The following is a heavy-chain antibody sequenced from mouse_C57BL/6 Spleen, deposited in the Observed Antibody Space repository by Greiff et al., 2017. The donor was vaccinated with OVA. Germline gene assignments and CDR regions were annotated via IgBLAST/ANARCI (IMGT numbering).Heavy chain of an antibody. V-gene: IGHV1-22*01. CDR3: ARIITTVVAKGDY. CDR2: INPNNGGT. D-gene: IGHD1-1*01. CDR1: GYTFTDYN. Sequence: VQLQQSGPELVKPGASVKMSCKASGYTFTDYNMHWVKQSHGKSLEWIGYINPNNGGTSYNQKFKGKATLTVNKSSSTAYMELRSLTSEDSAVYYCARIITTVVAKGDYWGQGTTLTVSS. J-gene: IGHJ2*01.